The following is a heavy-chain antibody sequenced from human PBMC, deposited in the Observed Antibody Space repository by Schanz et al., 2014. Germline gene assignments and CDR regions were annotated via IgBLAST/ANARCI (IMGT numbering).Heavy chain of an antibody. D-gene: IGHD3-10*01. CDR3: AKGRFGELSAFDI. J-gene: IGHJ3*02. CDR2: ISHDGYST. CDR1: GFTFSIYA. V-gene: IGHV3-64D*06. Sequence: EVQLVESGGGVVRPGGSLRLSCAASGFTFSIYAMHWVRQAPGKGLEYVSAISHDGYSTYYADSVKGRFTISRDNSKNTLYLQMSSLRADDTAVYYCAKGRFGELSAFDIWGQGTMVTVSS.